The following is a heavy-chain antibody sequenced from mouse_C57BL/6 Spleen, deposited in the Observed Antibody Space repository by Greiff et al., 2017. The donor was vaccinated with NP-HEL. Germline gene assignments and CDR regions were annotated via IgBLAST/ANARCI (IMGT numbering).Heavy chain of an antibody. CDR1: GYAFSSYW. Sequence: VQLQQSGAELVKPGASVKISCKASGYAFSSYWMNWVKQRPGKGLEWIGQIYPGDGDTNYNGKFKGKATLTADKSSSTSYMQLSSLTSEDSAVYICARPYGSRYGYFDVWGTGTTVTVSS. CDR2: IYPGDGDT. CDR3: ARPYGSRYGYFDV. V-gene: IGHV1-80*01. D-gene: IGHD1-1*01. J-gene: IGHJ1*03.